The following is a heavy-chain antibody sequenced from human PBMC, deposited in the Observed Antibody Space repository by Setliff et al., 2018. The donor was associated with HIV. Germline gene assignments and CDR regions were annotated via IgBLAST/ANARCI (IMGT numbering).Heavy chain of an antibody. J-gene: IGHJ4*02. CDR1: GDTVRNFS. D-gene: IGHD3-22*01. V-gene: IGHV1-69*13. Sequence: SVKVSCKPSGDTVRNFSVNWVRQAPGQGLEWMGGIIPLFGDPTYAQKFQGRLTITADESTSTAYMELSSLRSEDTAVYYCARGGVYYYDSSGWSMEYWGQGTLVTVSS. CDR2: IIPLFGDP. CDR3: ARGGVYYYDSSGWSMEY.